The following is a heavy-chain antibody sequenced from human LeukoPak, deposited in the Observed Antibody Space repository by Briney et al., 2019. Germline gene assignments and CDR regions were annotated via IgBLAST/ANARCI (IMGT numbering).Heavy chain of an antibody. D-gene: IGHD3-10*01. CDR2: IKEDGTEK. J-gene: IGHJ4*02. V-gene: IGHV3-7*01. CDR3: ARGIWSYY. CDR1: GFTISAYW. Sequence: GGSLRLSCAASGFTISAYWMTWVRKAPGQGQERVANIKEDGTEKNYVESVKGRFTITSDNVKKSLYLEMNSLRVEDTAVYDCARGIWSYYWGQGIQVTVSS.